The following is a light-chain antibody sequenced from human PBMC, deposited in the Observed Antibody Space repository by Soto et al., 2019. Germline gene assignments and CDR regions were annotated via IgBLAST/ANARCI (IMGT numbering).Light chain of an antibody. V-gene: IGKV1-33*01. J-gene: IGKJ2*01. CDR3: QQYDHPPYT. Sequence: DIQLAQSPSSLSASVGDRVTIPCQASQDISKYLNWYQQKPGKAPKLLIYDASNLETGIPSRFSGSGSGTDFSLTVDSLQPEDTATYYCQQYDHPPYTFGQGTKLEIK. CDR2: DAS. CDR1: QDISKY.